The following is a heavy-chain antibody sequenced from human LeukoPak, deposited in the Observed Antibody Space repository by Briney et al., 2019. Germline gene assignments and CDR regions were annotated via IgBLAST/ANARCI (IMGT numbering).Heavy chain of an antibody. Sequence: GGSLRLSCAASGLTFSNYGMSWVRQAPGEGLQWVSSISGSGNSPFYADSLKGRFTISRDNSKSTLYLQMNSLRAEDTAVYYCTNQQLVPYYFDYWGQGTLVTVSS. V-gene: IGHV3-23*01. CDR2: ISGSGNSP. D-gene: IGHD6-13*01. CDR1: GLTFSNYG. J-gene: IGHJ4*02. CDR3: TNQQLVPYYFDY.